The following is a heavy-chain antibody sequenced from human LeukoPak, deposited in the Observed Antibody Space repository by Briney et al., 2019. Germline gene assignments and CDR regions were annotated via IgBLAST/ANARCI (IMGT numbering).Heavy chain of an antibody. CDR3: ARDREYYDSSGYPVIASLFDY. V-gene: IGHV1-69*04. CDR2: IIPILGIA. J-gene: IGHJ4*02. D-gene: IGHD3-22*01. CDR1: GYTFTSYG. Sequence: SVKVSCKASGYTFTSYGISWVRQAPGQGLEWMGRIIPILGIANYAQKFQGRVTITADKSTSTAYMELSSLRSEDTAVYYCARDREYYDSSGYPVIASLFDYWGQGTLVTVSS.